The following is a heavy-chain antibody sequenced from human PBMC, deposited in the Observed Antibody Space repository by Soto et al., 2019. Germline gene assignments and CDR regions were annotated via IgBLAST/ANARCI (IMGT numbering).Heavy chain of an antibody. J-gene: IGHJ4*02. CDR1: GGSINSYY. CDR3: ARRYGGNFDY. D-gene: IGHD1-26*01. CDR2: IYYSGST. V-gene: IGHV4-59*01. Sequence: SETLSLPCTVSGGSINSYYWSWILQHPGKGLEWIGYIYYSGSTNYNPSLKSRVTISVDTSKNQFSLKLSSVTAADTAVYYCARRYGGNFDYWGQGTLVTVSS.